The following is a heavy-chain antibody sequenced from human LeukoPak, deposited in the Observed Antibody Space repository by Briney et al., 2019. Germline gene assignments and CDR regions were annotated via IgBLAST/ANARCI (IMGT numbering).Heavy chain of an antibody. V-gene: IGHV1-18*01. CDR2: ISPYNDNT. Sequence: GASVKVSCKASGYTFTSYGITWVRQAPGQGLEWMGWISPYNDNTNYAQKLQGRVTMTTDTSTSTAYMELRSLRSDDTAVYYCARGYGGNSSWYYYYYMGVWGKGTTVTVSS. D-gene: IGHD4-23*01. J-gene: IGHJ6*03. CDR1: GYTFTSYG. CDR3: ARGYGGNSSWYYYYYMGV.